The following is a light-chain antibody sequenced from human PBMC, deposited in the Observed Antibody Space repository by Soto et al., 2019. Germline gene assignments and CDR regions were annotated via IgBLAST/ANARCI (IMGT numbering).Light chain of an antibody. J-gene: IGKJ5*01. V-gene: IGKV4-1*01. CDR3: QQRSDWPRIT. Sequence: DIVMTQSPDSLSVSLGERATIKCRSSQSVLHRSNGNNYIAWYQQKPGQPPKLLIYWSSTRDSGVPDRFIGSGSGTDFTLTVSSLQAEDVAVYYCQQRSDWPRITFGQGTRLDI. CDR2: WSS. CDR1: QSVLHRSNGNNY.